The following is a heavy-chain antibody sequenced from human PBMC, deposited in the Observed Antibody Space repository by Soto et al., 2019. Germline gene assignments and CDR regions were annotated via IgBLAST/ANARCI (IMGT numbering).Heavy chain of an antibody. Sequence: ASVKVSCKASGYTFTSYYMHWVRQAPGQGLEWMGIINPSGGSTSYAQKFQGRVTMTSDTSTSTVYMELSSLRSEDTAVYYCAKGPTSNEVWFDPWGQGTLVTVSS. CDR3: AKGPTSNEVWFDP. J-gene: IGHJ5*02. CDR1: GYTFTSYY. CDR2: INPSGGST. V-gene: IGHV1-46*01.